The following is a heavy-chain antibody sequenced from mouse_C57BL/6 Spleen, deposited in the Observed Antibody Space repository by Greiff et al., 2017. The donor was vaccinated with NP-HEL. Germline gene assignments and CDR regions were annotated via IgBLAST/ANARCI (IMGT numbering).Heavy chain of an antibody. J-gene: IGHJ4*01. Sequence: EVKVEESGGGLVQPGGSLKLSCAASGFTFSDYYMYWVRQTPEKRLEWVAYISNGGGSTYYPDTVKGRFTISRDNAKNTLYLQMSRLKSEDTAMYYCARLYDGAMDYWGQGTSVTVSS. CDR3: ARLYDGAMDY. D-gene: IGHD2-3*01. CDR2: ISNGGGST. CDR1: GFTFSDYY. V-gene: IGHV5-12*01.